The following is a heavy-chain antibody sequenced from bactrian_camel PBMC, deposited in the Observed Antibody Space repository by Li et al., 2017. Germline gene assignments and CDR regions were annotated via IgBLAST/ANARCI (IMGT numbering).Heavy chain of an antibody. Sequence: VQLVESGGGSVQTGGSLRLSCAPSGLSVRDSSMTWFRQSPGKEPEAVAAIRRDDLTAYTDSVEGRFTISKDNAENSLFLQMSNLKPEDTAMYYCAASHSFILTPRFYRLESSDYPYRGQGTQVTVS. J-gene: IGHJ4*01. CDR1: GLSVRDSS. D-gene: IGHD4*01. CDR3: AASHSFILTPRFYRLESSDYPY. V-gene: IGHV3S67*01. CDR2: IRRDDLT.